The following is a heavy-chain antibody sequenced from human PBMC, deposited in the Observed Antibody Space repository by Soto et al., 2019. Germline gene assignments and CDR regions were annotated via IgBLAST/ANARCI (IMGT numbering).Heavy chain of an antibody. D-gene: IGHD2-2*01. V-gene: IGHV3-30*18. J-gene: IGHJ6*02. Sequence: EGSLRLSCAASGFTFSNYGMHWVRQAPGKGLEWVAVISYDGSNKYYADSVKGRFTISRDNSKNTLYLQMNSLRAEDTAVYYCAKDLSDYCSSTSCYAWSYYYYGMDVWGQGTTVTVSS. CDR1: GFTFSNYG. CDR3: AKDLSDYCSSTSCYAWSYYYYGMDV. CDR2: ISYDGSNK.